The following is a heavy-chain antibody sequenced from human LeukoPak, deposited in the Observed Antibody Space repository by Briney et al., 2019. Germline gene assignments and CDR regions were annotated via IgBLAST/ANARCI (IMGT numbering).Heavy chain of an antibody. J-gene: IGHJ6*02. V-gene: IGHV3-30*02. Sequence: GGSLRLSCAASGFTFSSYGMHWVRQAPGKGLEWVAFIRYDGSNKYYADSVKGRFTISRDNSKNSLYLQMNSLRAEDTAVYYCARDGLMVRGPNYFYYYGMDVWGQGTTVTVSS. CDR3: ARDGLMVRGPNYFYYYGMDV. CDR1: GFTFSSYG. CDR2: IRYDGSNK. D-gene: IGHD3-10*01.